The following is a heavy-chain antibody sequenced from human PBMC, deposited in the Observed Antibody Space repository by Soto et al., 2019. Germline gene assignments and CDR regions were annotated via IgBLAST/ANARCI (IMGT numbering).Heavy chain of an antibody. V-gene: IGHV4-39*01. CDR1: GGSISSSSYY. CDR3: VACSGGSCYNSFDY. Sequence: SETLSLTCTVFGGSISSSSYYWGWIRQPPGKGLEWIGSIYYSGSTYYNPSLKSRVTISVDTSKNQFSLKLSSVTAADTAVYYCVACSGGSCYNSFDYWGQGTLVTVSS. CDR2: IYYSGST. D-gene: IGHD2-15*01. J-gene: IGHJ4*02.